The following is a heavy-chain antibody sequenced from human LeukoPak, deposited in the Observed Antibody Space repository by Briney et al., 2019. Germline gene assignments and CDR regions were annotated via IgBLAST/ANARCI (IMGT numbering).Heavy chain of an antibody. CDR3: ARLFGSGWPGYFYYAMDV. J-gene: IGHJ6*02. V-gene: IGHV3-66*04. Sequence: GGSLRLSCAASGITVNSTYISWVRQAPGKGLEWLSVAYSDGNTYYAGSVKGRFTISRDNSKNTLFLQMNSLRAEDTAVYYCARLFGSGWPGYFYYAMDVWGQGTTVAVSS. D-gene: IGHD6-19*01. CDR2: AYSDGNT. CDR1: GITVNSTY.